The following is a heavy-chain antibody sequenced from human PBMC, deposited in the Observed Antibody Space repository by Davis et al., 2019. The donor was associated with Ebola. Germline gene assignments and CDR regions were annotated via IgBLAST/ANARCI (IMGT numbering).Heavy chain of an antibody. CDR1: GFTFSSYA. D-gene: IGHD4-11*01. J-gene: IGHJ4*02. CDR3: AKGYYNDYAFDY. Sequence: GESLKISCAASGFTFSSYAMSWVRQAPGKGLEWVSGISGSGGSTYYADSVKGRFTISRDNSKNTLFLQMNSLRAEDTAVYYCAKGYYNDYAFDYWGQGTLVTVSS. CDR2: ISGSGGST. V-gene: IGHV3-23*01.